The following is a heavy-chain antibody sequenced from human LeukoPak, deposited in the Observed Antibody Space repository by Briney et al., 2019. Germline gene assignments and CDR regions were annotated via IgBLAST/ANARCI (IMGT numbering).Heavy chain of an antibody. V-gene: IGHV4-39*01. Sequence: SSETLSLPCTVSGGSIRSCSFYWGWMRPPPGKGLEWIGTLYYSGSFHYTLSLRSRVTISVDTSKHQFSLNLSSVTAADTAVYYCARHFCGGDCYSFYHHYHGMDVWGQGTTVTVSS. CDR2: LYYSGSF. CDR1: GGSIRSCSFY. D-gene: IGHD2-21*02. J-gene: IGHJ6*02. CDR3: ARHFCGGDCYSFYHHYHGMDV.